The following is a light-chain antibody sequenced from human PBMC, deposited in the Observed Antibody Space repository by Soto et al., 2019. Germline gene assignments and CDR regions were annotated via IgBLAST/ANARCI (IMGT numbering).Light chain of an antibody. J-gene: IGKJ2*01. CDR2: RVS. CDR1: QSLVHSDGDTY. CDR3: IQGTHWPPYT. Sequence: DVVMTQSPLSLPVNLGEPAAISCRSTQSLVHSDGDTYLSWFHQRPGQSPRRLIFRVSKRDFGVPPRFSGSGSGTDFTLEISSVEAEDVGVYYCIQGTHWPPYTFGQGTRLEIK. V-gene: IGKV2-30*02.